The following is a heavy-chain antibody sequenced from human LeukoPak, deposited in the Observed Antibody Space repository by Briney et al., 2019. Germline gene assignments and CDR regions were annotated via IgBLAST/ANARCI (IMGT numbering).Heavy chain of an antibody. V-gene: IGHV3-20*04. CDR2: INWNGGST. J-gene: IGHJ4*02. CDR1: GFTFDDYG. CDR3: ARDKKYYYDSSGYSDY. Sequence: GGSLRLSCAASGFTFDDYGMSWVRQAPGKGLEWVSGINWNGGSTGYADSVKGRSTISRDNAKNSLYLQMNSLRAEDTALYYCARDKKYYYDSSGYSDYWGQGTLVTVSS. D-gene: IGHD3-22*01.